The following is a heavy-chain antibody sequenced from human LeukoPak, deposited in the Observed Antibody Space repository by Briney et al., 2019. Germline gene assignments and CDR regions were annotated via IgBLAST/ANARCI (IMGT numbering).Heavy chain of an antibody. CDR3: ARVATITYGDPRMNWFDP. V-gene: IGHV1-2*06. J-gene: IGHJ5*02. D-gene: IGHD4-17*01. CDR2: INPNSGGT. Sequence: ASVKVSCKASGYTFTGYYMHWVRQAPGQGPEWMGRINPNSGGTDYAQKFQGRVTMTRDTSISTAYMELSRLTSDDTAVYYCARVATITYGDPRMNWFDPWGQGTLVTVSS. CDR1: GYTFTGYY.